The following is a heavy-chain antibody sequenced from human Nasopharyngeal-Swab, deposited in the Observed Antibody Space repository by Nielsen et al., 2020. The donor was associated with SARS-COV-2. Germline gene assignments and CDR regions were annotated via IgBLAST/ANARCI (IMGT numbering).Heavy chain of an antibody. V-gene: IGHV3-23*01. CDR2: IDAGGANT. CDR1: GFTFSTYA. J-gene: IGHJ4*02. D-gene: IGHD2-2*01. CDR3: ARGRVEYASPGYFDY. Sequence: GGSLRLSCAASGFTFSTYAMTWVRQAPGKGLEWVSTIDAGGANTFYADSVKGRFTISRDNSKNTLYLQMNSLRAEDTAVYYCARGRVEYASPGYFDYWGQGSLVTVSS.